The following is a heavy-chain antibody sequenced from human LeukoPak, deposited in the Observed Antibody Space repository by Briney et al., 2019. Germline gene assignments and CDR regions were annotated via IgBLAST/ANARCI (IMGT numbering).Heavy chain of an antibody. CDR1: GFTFDDYA. D-gene: IGHD6-6*01. CDR3: AAHPSSAY. Sequence: GRSLRLSCAASGFTFDDYAMHWVRQGPGKGLEWVSGISWNSGSIGYADSVKGRFTISRDNAKNSLYLQMNSLRAEDTALYYCAAHPSSAYWGRGTLVTVSS. V-gene: IGHV3-9*01. CDR2: ISWNSGSI. J-gene: IGHJ4*02.